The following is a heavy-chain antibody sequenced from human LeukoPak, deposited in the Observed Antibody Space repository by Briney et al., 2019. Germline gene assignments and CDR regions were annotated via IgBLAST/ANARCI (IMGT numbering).Heavy chain of an antibody. V-gene: IGHV4-39*07. CDR3: ASYLIVGATYYFDY. D-gene: IGHD1-26*01. J-gene: IGHJ4*02. Sequence: PSETLSLTCTVSGGSISSSSYYWGWIRQPPGTGLEWIGSIYYSGSTYYNPSLKSRVTISVDTSKNQFSLKLSSVTAADTAVYYCASYLIVGATYYFDYWGQGTLVTVSS. CDR2: IYYSGST. CDR1: GGSISSSSYY.